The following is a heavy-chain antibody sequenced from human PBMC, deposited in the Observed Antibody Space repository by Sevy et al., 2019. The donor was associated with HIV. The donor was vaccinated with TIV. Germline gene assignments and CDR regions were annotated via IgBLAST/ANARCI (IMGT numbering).Heavy chain of an antibody. CDR1: GFTFSSYS. CDR2: ISSSSSYI. J-gene: IGHJ6*02. D-gene: IGHD2-15*01. CDR3: ARDVIYCSGGSCYSHYYYGMDV. V-gene: IGHV3-21*01. Sequence: GGSLRLSCAASGFTFSSYSMNWVRQAPGKGLEWVSSISSSSSYIYYADSVKGRFTISRDNAKNSLYLQMNSLRAEDMAVYYCARDVIYCSGGSCYSHYYYGMDVWGQGTTVTVSS.